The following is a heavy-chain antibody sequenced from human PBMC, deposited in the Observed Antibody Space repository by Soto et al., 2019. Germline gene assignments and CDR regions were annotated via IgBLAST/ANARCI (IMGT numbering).Heavy chain of an antibody. CDR2: INPTTGGT. Sequence: XSVKVSCPGSGYRLTEYYLHWVRQAPGQGLEWMGWINPTTGGTTYAQKFECRVTMTRDRSVNTAYMELSRLRSDDTALYFCARASGSQLTVYAPLGFWGQGSLVTVSS. V-gene: IGHV1-2*02. CDR1: GYRLTEYY. CDR3: ARASGSQLTVYAPLGF. D-gene: IGHD2-8*01. J-gene: IGHJ4*02.